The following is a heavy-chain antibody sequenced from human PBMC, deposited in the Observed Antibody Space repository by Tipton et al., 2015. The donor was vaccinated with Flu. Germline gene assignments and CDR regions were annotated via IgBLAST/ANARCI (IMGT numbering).Heavy chain of an antibody. J-gene: IGHJ3*02. CDR1: GFTVSSNY. D-gene: IGHD6-19*01. V-gene: IGHV3-53*01. CDR2: IYSDDTT. CDR3: ARSSSGWTRNDAFDI. Sequence: QLVQSGGGLIQPGGSLRLSCAASGFTVSSNYMSWVRQAPGKGLEWVSLIYSDDTTYYADSVKGRFTISRDNSKNTLHLQMNSLRAEDTAVYYCARSSSGWTRNDAFDIWGQGSRVTVSS.